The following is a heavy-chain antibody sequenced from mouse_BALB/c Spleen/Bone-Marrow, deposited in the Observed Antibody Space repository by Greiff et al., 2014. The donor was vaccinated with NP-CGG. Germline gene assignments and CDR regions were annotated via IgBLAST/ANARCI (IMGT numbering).Heavy chain of an antibody. J-gene: IGHJ3*01. CDR1: GYTFTSYW. CDR3: ARGDYDYDDWFAY. V-gene: IGHV1-87*01. CDR2: IYPGDGDT. Sequence: QVQLQQSGAELARPGASVKLSCEASGYTFTSYWMQWVKQRPGQGLEWIGAIYPGDGDTRYTQKFKGKATLTADKSSSTAYMQLSSLASEDSAVYYCARGDYDYDDWFAYWGQGTLVTVSA. D-gene: IGHD2-4*01.